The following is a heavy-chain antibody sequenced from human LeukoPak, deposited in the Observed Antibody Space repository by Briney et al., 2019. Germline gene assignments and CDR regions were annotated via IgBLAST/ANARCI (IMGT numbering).Heavy chain of an antibody. V-gene: IGHV1-18*01. CDR3: ARGEWNYYDSSGESSSFDY. D-gene: IGHD3-22*01. CDR1: GYTFTSYG. Sequence: PSVKVSCKASGYTFTSYGISWVRQAPGQGLEWMGWISAYIGNTNYAQKLQGRVTMTTDTSTSTAYMELRSLRSDDTAVYYCARGEWNYYDSSGESSSFDYWGQGTLVTVSS. CDR2: ISAYIGNT. J-gene: IGHJ4*02.